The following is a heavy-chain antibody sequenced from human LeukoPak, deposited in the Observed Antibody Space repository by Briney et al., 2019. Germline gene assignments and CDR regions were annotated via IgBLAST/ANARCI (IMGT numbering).Heavy chain of an antibody. CDR3: ARGVAGPYYYYYMDV. D-gene: IGHD6-19*01. J-gene: IGHJ6*03. CDR2: INPSGGST. V-gene: IGHV1-46*01. Sequence: GASVKVSCKASGYTFTSYYMHWVRQAPGQGLEWMGIINPSGGSTSYAQKFQGRVTMTRDMSTSTVYMELSSLRSEDTAVYYCARGVAGPYYYYYMDVWGRGTTVTVSS. CDR1: GYTFTSYY.